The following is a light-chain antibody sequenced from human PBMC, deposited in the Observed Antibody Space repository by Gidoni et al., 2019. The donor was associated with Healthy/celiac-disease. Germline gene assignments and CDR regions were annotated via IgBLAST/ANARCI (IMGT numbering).Light chain of an antibody. CDR1: QSISSY. Sequence: DIQMTQSPSSLSASVGDRVTITCRASQSISSYLNWYQQKPGKAPTLLIYAASSLQSGVPSRFSGSGSGTDFTLTISSLQPEYFATYYCQQSYSTPRRFGQGTKVEIK. CDR3: QQSYSTPRR. CDR2: AAS. V-gene: IGKV1-39*01. J-gene: IGKJ1*01.